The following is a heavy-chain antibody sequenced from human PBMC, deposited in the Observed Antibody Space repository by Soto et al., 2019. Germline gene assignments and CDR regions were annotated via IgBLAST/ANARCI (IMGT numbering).Heavy chain of an antibody. CDR1: GFTFSSYG. J-gene: IGHJ6*02. Sequence: GGSLRLSCAASGFTFSSYGMHWVRQAPGKGLEWVAVISYDGSNKYYADSVKGRFTISRDNSKNTLYLQMNSLRAEDTAVYYCAKDFPAAMWEYYYYYGMDVWGQGTTVTVSS. V-gene: IGHV3-30*18. D-gene: IGHD2-2*01. CDR3: AKDFPAAMWEYYYYYGMDV. CDR2: ISYDGSNK.